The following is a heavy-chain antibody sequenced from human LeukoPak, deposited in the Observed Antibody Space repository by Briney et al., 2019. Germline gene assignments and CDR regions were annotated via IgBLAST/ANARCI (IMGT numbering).Heavy chain of an antibody. CDR1: GGTFSSYG. V-gene: IGHV1-69*04. CDR3: ASQYGSGSYYNYYGMDV. D-gene: IGHD3-10*01. CDR2: IIPILGIA. J-gene: IGHJ6*02. Sequence: SVKVSCKASGGTFSSYGISWVRQAPGQGLEWMGRIIPILGIANYAQKFQGRVTITADKSTSTAYMELSSLRSEDTAVYYCASQYGSGSYYNYYGMDVWGQGTTVTVSS.